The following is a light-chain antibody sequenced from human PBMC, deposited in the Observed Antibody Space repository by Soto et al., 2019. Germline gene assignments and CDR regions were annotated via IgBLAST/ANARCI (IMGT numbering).Light chain of an antibody. J-gene: IGKJ1*01. Sequence: AIQLTQSPSSLSASVGDRVTITCRASQGISSALAWYQQKPGKAPKLLIYDASSLESGVPSRFSGSGSGTDFTLTISGLQSDDFATYYCQQYKDYVWTFGQGTKV. CDR2: DAS. V-gene: IGKV1D-13*01. CDR3: QQYKDYVWT. CDR1: QGISSA.